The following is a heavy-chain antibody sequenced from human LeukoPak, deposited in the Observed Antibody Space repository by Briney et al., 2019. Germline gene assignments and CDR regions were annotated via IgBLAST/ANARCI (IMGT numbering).Heavy chain of an antibody. Sequence: HPGGSLRLSCAASGFTFGSYGMHWVRQAPGKGLEWVAVIWYDGSNKYYADSVKGRFTIPRDNSKNTLYLQMNSLRAEDTAVYYCAKDNRIAVAGTLDYWGQGTLVTVSS. V-gene: IGHV3-33*06. CDR2: IWYDGSNK. CDR1: GFTFGSYG. CDR3: AKDNRIAVAGTLDY. D-gene: IGHD6-19*01. J-gene: IGHJ4*02.